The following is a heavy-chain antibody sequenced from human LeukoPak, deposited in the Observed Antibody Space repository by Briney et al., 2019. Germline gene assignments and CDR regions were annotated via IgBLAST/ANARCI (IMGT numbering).Heavy chain of an antibody. CDR3: ASPEGCSGGSCYDRRFDY. Sequence: GGSLRLSCAAPGFTFSSYAMSWVRQAPGKGLEWVSAISGSGGSTYYADSVKGRFTISRDNSKNTLYLQMNSLRAEDTAVYYCASPEGCSGGSCYDRRFDYWGQGTLVTVSS. CDR2: ISGSGGST. CDR1: GFTFSSYA. V-gene: IGHV3-23*01. J-gene: IGHJ4*02. D-gene: IGHD2-15*01.